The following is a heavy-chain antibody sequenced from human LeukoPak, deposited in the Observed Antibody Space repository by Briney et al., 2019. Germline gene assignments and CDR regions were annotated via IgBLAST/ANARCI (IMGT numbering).Heavy chain of an antibody. CDR3: AKDPGYSYGPYFDY. CDR2: IRYDGSNK. Sequence: GGSLRLSCAASGFTFSSYVMHWVRQAPGKGLEWVAFIRYDGSNKYYADSVKGRFTISRDNSKNTLYLQMNSLRAEDTAVYYCAKDPGYSYGPYFDYWGQGTLVTVSS. V-gene: IGHV3-30*02. J-gene: IGHJ4*02. CDR1: GFTFSSYV. D-gene: IGHD5-18*01.